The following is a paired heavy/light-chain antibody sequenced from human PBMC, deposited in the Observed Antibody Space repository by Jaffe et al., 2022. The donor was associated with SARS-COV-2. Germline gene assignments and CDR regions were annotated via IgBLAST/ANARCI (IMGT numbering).Heavy chain of an antibody. CDR2: IDQHGSEK. CDR1: GFTFTTYW. Sequence: EVQLVESGGDLVQPGGSLRLSCAASGFTFTTYWMSWVRQAPGKGLELVANIDQHGSEKHYLESVKGRFTISRDNAKTSLYLQMNSLRAEDTSIYYCVRRGEAFDVWGRGTMVTVSS. J-gene: IGHJ3*01. V-gene: IGHV3-7*01. D-gene: IGHD3-10*01. CDR3: VRRGEAFDV.
Light chain of an antibody. CDR2: KAS. Sequence: DIQLTQSPSTLSASVGDRVTIACRASESIINWLAWYQQKSGKAPKLLISKASILGSGVPSRFSASGSVTEFTLTISSLQPDDFATYYCQHYYTYPYTFGQGTKLEI. V-gene: IGKV1-5*03. CDR3: QHYYTYPYT. CDR1: ESIINW. J-gene: IGKJ2*01.